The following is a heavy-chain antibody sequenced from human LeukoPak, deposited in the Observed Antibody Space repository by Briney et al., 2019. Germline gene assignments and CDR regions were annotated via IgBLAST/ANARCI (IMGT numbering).Heavy chain of an antibody. D-gene: IGHD6-13*01. CDR3: AKDLVESIAAANGLVDP. Sequence: GGSLRLSCAASGFTFSSYEMNWVRQAPGKGLEWVSAISGSGGSTYYADSVKGRFTISRDNSKNTLYLQMNSLRAEDTAVYYCAKDLVESIAAANGLVDPWGQGTLVTVSS. J-gene: IGHJ5*02. CDR1: GFTFSSYE. V-gene: IGHV3-23*01. CDR2: ISGSGGST.